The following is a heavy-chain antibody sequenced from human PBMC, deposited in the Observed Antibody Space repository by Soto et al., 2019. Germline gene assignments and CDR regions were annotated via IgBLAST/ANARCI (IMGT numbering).Heavy chain of an antibody. CDR1: GYSFTSYW. V-gene: IGHV5-51*01. Sequence: PGESLKISCKGSGYSFTSYWIGWVRQMPGKGLEWMGIIYPGDSDTRYSPSFQGQVTISADKSISTAYLQWSSLKASDTAMYYCAREFLRSGETYCYYGMDVWGQGTTVTVSS. CDR2: IYPGDSDT. D-gene: IGHD3-3*01. J-gene: IGHJ6*02. CDR3: AREFLRSGETYCYYGMDV.